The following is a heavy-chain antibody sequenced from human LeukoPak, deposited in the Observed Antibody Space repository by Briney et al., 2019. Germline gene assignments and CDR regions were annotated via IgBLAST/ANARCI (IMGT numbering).Heavy chain of an antibody. CDR1: GGSISSSSYY. CDR3: ASPGPFTVTTESRY. Sequence: SETLSLTCTVSGGSISSSSYYWGWIRQPPGKGLEWIGSIYYSGSTYYNPSLKSRVTISVDTSKNQFSLKLSSVTAADTAVYYCASPGPFTVTTESRYWGQGTLVTVSS. D-gene: IGHD4-17*01. CDR2: IYYSGST. J-gene: IGHJ4*02. V-gene: IGHV4-39*07.